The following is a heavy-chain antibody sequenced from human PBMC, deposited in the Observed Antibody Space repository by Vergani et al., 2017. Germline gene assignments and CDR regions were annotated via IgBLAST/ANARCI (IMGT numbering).Heavy chain of an antibody. V-gene: IGHV4-61*02. CDR3: ARESAPHFPMFRRVKYNWFDP. CDR1: GSSISSGSYY. J-gene: IGHJ5*02. CDR2: IYTSGIT. Sequence: QVQLQESGPGLVKPSQTLSLTCTVSGSSISSGSYYWNWIRQPAGKGLEWIGRIYTSGITNYNPSLKSRVTISIDTSKNQFSLKLSSVTAADTAVYFCARESAPHFPMFRRVKYNWFDPWGQGTLVTVSS. D-gene: IGHD3-10*01.